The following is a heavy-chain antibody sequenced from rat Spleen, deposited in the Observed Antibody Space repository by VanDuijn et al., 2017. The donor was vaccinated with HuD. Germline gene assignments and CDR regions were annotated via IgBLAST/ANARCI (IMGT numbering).Heavy chain of an antibody. D-gene: IGHD1-1*01. Sequence: EVQLVESDGGLVQPGGSLKLSCAASGFTFSDYYMAWVRQAPAKGLEWVATVSSNGNNIYYRDSVKGRFTISRDNAKSTLYLQMDSLRSEDTATYYCARHPDYSNYFDYWGQGVMVTVSS. CDR1: GFTFSDYY. J-gene: IGHJ2*01. V-gene: IGHV5-29*01. CDR3: ARHPDYSNYFDY. CDR2: VSSNGNNI.